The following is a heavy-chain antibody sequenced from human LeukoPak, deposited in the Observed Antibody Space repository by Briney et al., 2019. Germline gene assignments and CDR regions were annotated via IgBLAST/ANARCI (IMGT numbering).Heavy chain of an antibody. Sequence: GRSLRLSCAVSGFTFSSYGMHWVRQAPGKGLEWVAVIWYDGSNKYYADSVKGRFTISRDNSKNTLYLQMNSLRAEDTAVYYCARDSWAAEYSSTDGFDYWGQGTLVTVSS. CDR3: ARDSWAAEYSSTDGFDY. D-gene: IGHD6-6*01. J-gene: IGHJ4*02. CDR2: IWYDGSNK. V-gene: IGHV3-33*01. CDR1: GFTFSSYG.